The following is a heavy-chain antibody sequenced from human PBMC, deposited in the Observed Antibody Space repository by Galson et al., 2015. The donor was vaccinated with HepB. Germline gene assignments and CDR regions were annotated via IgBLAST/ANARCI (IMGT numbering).Heavy chain of an antibody. D-gene: IGHD2-2*01. CDR3: SRSPAGDFDY. J-gene: IGHJ4*02. V-gene: IGHV3-74*01. CDR2: INSDGSGT. CDR1: GFTFSTYW. Sequence: LRLSCAASGFTFSTYWMHWVRQPPGKGLVWVSHINSDGSGTSYADSVKGRFTISRDNAKNTLYLQMNSLRAEDTAVYYCSRSPAGDFDYWGQGTLVTVSS.